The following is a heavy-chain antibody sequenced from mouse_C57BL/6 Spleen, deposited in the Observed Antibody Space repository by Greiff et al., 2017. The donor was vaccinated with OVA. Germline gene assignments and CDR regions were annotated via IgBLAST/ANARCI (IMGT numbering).Heavy chain of an antibody. CDR3: TREGTGAWFAY. V-gene: IGHV1-15*01. J-gene: IGHJ3*01. CDR2: IDPETGGT. D-gene: IGHD4-1*01. Sequence: QVQLKQSGAELVRPGASVTLSCKASGYTFTDYEMHWVKQTPVHGLEWIGAIDPETGGTAYNQKFKGKAILTADKSSSTAYMELRSLTSEDSAVYYCTREGTGAWFAYWGQGTLVTVSA. CDR1: GYTFTDYE.